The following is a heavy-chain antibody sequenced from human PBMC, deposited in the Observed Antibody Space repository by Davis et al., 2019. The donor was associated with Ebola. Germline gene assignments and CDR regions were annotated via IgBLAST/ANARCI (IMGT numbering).Heavy chain of an antibody. J-gene: IGHJ4*02. Sequence: SETLSLTCAVYGGSFSGYYWSWIRQSPGRGLEWIGEINHSGSTNNNPSLKSRVSISVDTSKNQFSLKLTSVTAADTAMYYCARGLPSLYSGSYFIHWGQGNLVTVSS. CDR1: GGSFSGYY. D-gene: IGHD1-26*01. CDR3: ARGLPSLYSGSYFIH. V-gene: IGHV4-34*01. CDR2: INHSGST.